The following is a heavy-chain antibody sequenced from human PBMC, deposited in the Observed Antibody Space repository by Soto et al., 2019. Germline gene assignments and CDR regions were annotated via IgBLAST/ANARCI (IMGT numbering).Heavy chain of an antibody. J-gene: IGHJ3*02. CDR2: IYPGDSDT. Sequence: PGESLKISCKVSGYSFTSYWIGWVRQMPGKGLEWMGIIYPGDSDTRYSPSFQGQVTISADKSISTAYLQWSSLKASDTAMYYCASTLTYYYGSGSYPHAFDIWGQGTMVTVSS. V-gene: IGHV5-51*01. CDR1: GYSFTSYW. D-gene: IGHD3-10*01. CDR3: ASTLTYYYGSGSYPHAFDI.